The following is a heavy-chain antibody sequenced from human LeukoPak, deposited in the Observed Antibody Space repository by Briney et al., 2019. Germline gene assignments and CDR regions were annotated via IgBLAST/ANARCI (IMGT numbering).Heavy chain of an antibody. CDR1: GYTFTGYY. Sequence: GASVKVSCKASGYTFTGYYMHWVRQAPGQGLEWMGWINPNSGGTNYAQKLQGRVTMTRDTSISTAYMGLSRLRSDDTAVYYCARGRFIVGATLDAFDIWGQGTMVTVSS. V-gene: IGHV1-2*02. CDR2: INPNSGGT. J-gene: IGHJ3*02. D-gene: IGHD1-26*01. CDR3: ARGRFIVGATLDAFDI.